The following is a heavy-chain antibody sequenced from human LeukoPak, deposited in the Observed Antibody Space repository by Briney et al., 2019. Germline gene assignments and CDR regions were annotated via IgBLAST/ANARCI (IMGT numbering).Heavy chain of an antibody. V-gene: IGHV3-30*03. CDR2: ISYDGSNK. CDR3: ARDATGDGDLES. Sequence: GGSLRLSCAGSGFTFSTHGMHWVRQAPGKGLEWVAVISYDGSNKYYADSVKGRFTISRDNSKNTLYLQMNSLRSEDTALYYCARDATGDGDLESWGQGTLVTVSP. CDR1: GFTFSTHG. J-gene: IGHJ5*02. D-gene: IGHD4-17*01.